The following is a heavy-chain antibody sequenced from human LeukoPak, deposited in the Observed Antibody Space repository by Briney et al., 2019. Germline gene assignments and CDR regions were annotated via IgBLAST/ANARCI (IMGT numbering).Heavy chain of an antibody. J-gene: IGHJ3*02. CDR3: ARAVPDILTGSGAFDI. Sequence: PLGSLRLSSAASGFTFSSYDMHSVCQGTGKRLEWVSAIGTAGDPYYPGSVKGRFTISRENAKNSLYLQMNSLRAGDTAVYYCARAVPDILTGSGAFDIWGEGTMVTVSS. V-gene: IGHV3-13*05. D-gene: IGHD3-9*01. CDR2: IGTAGDP. CDR1: GFTFSSYD.